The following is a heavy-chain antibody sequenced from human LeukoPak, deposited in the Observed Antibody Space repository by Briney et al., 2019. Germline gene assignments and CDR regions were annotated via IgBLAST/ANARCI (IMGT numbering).Heavy chain of an antibody. CDR3: ARHRFASPLDS. Sequence: SETLSLTCTVSGVSSSSSYWSWIRQPPGKGLEWIGYIFYTGDSNHNPSFKSRVSISLDTPKDQISLKLSSVTAADTAVYYCARHRFASPLDSWGQGTLVTVSS. J-gene: IGHJ4*02. V-gene: IGHV4-59*08. CDR2: IFYTGDS. D-gene: IGHD2-21*01. CDR1: GVSSSSSY.